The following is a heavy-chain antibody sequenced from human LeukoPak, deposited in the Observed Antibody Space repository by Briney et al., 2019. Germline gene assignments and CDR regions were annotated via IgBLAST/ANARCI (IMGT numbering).Heavy chain of an antibody. CDR3: AKDSGGEVSGRDVYSGINWFDP. V-gene: IGHV3-33*06. Sequence: PGRSLRLSCAASGFTFSSYGMHWVHQAPGKGLEWVAVIWYDGSNKYYADSVKGRFTISRDNSKNTLYLQMNSLRAEDTAVYYCAKDSGGEVSGRDVYSGINWFDPWGQGTLVTVSS. CDR2: IWYDGSNK. D-gene: IGHD5-24*01. CDR1: GFTFSSYG. J-gene: IGHJ5*02.